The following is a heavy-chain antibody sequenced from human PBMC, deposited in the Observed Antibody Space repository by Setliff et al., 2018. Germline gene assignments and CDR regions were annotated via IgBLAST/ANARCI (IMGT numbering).Heavy chain of an antibody. J-gene: IGHJ3*02. Sequence: SETLSLTCAVYGGSFSGYYWSWIRQPPGKGLEWIGEINHSGSINYNPSLKSRVTISVDTSKNQFSLKLSSVTAADTAVYYCARGWGSGWSKEGAFDIWGQGTMVTVSS. CDR1: GGSFSGYY. D-gene: IGHD6-19*01. CDR2: INHSGSI. V-gene: IGHV4-34*01. CDR3: ARGWGSGWSKEGAFDI.